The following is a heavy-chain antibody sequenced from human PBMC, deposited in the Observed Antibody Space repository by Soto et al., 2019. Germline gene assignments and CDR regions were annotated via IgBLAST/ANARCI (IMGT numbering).Heavy chain of an antibody. Sequence: WSLRLSCAASGFTFSSYAMSWVRQAPGKGLEWVSAISGSGGSTYYADSVKGRFAISRDNSKNTLYLQMNSLRAEDTAVYYCAKDRDAIVVPQLFDYWGQGTLVTVSS. CDR3: AKDRDAIVVPQLFDY. D-gene: IGHD3-22*01. CDR2: ISGSGGST. CDR1: GFTFSSYA. J-gene: IGHJ4*02. V-gene: IGHV3-23*01.